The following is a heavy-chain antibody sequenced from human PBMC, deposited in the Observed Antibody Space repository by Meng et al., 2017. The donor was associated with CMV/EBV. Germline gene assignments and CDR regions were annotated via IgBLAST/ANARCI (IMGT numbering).Heavy chain of an antibody. J-gene: IGHJ4*02. CDR2: ISYDGSNK. CDR3: ARTGSYWLVWNYFDY. CDR1: GFTFSSYA. V-gene: IGHV3-30*04. D-gene: IGHD1-26*01. Sequence: GGSLRLSCAASGFTFSSYAMLWVRQAPGKGLEWVAVISYDGSNKYYADSVKGRFTISRDNSKNTLYLQMNSLRAEDTAVYYCARTGSYWLVWNYFDYWGQGTLVTVSS.